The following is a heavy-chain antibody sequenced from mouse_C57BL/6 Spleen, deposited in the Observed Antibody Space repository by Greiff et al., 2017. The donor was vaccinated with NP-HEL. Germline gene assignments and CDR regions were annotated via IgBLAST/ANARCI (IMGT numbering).Heavy chain of an antibody. D-gene: IGHD1-1*01. J-gene: IGHJ3*01. CDR2: ISDGGSYT. CDR1: GFTFSSYA. CDR3: ARDSGVITTVVAKFAY. V-gene: IGHV5-4*01. Sequence: DVKLQESGGGLVKPGGSLKLSCAASGFTFSSYAMSWVRQTPEKRLEWVATISDGGSYTYYPDNVKGRFTISRDNAKNNLYLQMSHLKSEDTAMYYCARDSGVITTVVAKFAYWGQGTLVTVSA.